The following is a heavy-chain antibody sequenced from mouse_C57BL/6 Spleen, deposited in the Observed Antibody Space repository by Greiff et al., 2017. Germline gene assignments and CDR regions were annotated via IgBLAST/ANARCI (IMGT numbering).Heavy chain of an antibody. J-gene: IGHJ2*01. CDR2: IDPETGGT. V-gene: IGHV1-15*01. D-gene: IGHD2-3*01. CDR3: TRRTDDYFDY. CDR1: GYTFTDYE. Sequence: VQGVESGAELVRPGASVTLSCKASGYTFTDYEMHWVKQTPVHGLEWIGTIDPETGGTAYNQKLKGQAILTADKSSSTAYMELRSLTSEDSADDYCTRRTDDYFDYWGQGITLTVST.